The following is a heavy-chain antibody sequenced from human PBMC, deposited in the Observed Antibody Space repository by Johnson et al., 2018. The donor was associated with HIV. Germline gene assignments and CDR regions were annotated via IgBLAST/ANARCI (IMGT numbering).Heavy chain of an antibody. Sequence: VQLVESGGGLVQPGGSLRLSCAASGFTISGYYMSWVRQAPGKVPEWVSVVSSGGTSYYADSVKGRFTVSRDKSKNTLYLQMGSLRAWDTALYYCARDVGVGTTLGSLDCRGQGTMVAVSS. CDR1: GFTISGYY. CDR2: VSSGGTS. V-gene: IGHV3-66*01. J-gene: IGHJ3*01. D-gene: IGHD1-26*01. CDR3: ARDVGVGTTLGSLDC.